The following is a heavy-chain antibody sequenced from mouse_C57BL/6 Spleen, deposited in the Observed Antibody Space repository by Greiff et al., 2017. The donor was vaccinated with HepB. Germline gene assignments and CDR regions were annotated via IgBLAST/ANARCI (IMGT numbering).Heavy chain of an antibody. J-gene: IGHJ4*01. CDR1: GYTFPEYT. V-gene: IGHV1-62-2*01. Sequence: VQLVESGAELVKPGASVKLSCKASGYTFPEYTIHWVKQRSGQGLEWIGWFYPGSGSIKYNEKFKDKATLTADKSSSTVYMELSRLTSEDSAVYFCARHEERGTGTFYAMDYWGQGTSVTVSS. CDR2: FYPGSGSI. CDR3: ARHEERGTGTFYAMDY. D-gene: IGHD4-1*01.